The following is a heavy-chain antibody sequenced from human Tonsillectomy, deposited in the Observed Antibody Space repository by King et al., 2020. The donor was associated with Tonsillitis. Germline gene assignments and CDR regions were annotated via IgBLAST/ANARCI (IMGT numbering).Heavy chain of an antibody. CDR2: IYYSGST. D-gene: IGHD6-13*01. Sequence: QLQESGPGLVKPSETLSLTCTVSGGSISSSSYYWGWIRQPPGKGLEWIGSIYYSGSTYYNPSLKSRVTISVDTSKNQFSLKLSSVTAADTAVYYCARHSSEAAAGPVDYWGQGTLVTVSS. CDR3: ARHSSEAAAGPVDY. J-gene: IGHJ4*02. CDR1: GGSISSSSYY. V-gene: IGHV4-39*01.